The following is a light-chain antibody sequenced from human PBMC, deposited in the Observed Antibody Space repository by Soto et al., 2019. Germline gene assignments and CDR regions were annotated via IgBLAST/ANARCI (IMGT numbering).Light chain of an antibody. V-gene: IGKV3-20*01. Sequence: EFVLTQSPGTLSLSPGERATLSCRASQTISSSHLAWYQQKPGQAPRLLIYGASSRVTGIPDRFRGSGSGTDFIFTITRLEPEDFAVYYCQQYGGSPLTFGGGTKVEIK. CDR1: QTISSSH. CDR2: GAS. CDR3: QQYGGSPLT. J-gene: IGKJ4*01.